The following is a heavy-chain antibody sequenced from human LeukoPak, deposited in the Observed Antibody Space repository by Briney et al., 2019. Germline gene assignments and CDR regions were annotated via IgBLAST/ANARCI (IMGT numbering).Heavy chain of an antibody. Sequence: PGGSLRLSCAASGFTFSSYAMHWVRQAPGKGLEWVAVISYDGSNKYYADSVKGRFTISRDNSKNTLYLQMNSLRAEDTAAYYCARDAPDSSGWSYFDYWGQGTLVTVSS. J-gene: IGHJ4*02. CDR3: ARDAPDSSGWSYFDY. CDR1: GFTFSSYA. CDR2: ISYDGSNK. D-gene: IGHD6-19*01. V-gene: IGHV3-30-3*01.